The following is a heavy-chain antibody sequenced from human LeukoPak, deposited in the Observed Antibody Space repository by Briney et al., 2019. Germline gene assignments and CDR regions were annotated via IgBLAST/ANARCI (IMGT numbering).Heavy chain of an antibody. CDR1: GFTFRGYA. J-gene: IGHJ4*02. D-gene: IGHD4-17*01. CDR3: AKDQNTVATAPFDY. V-gene: IGHV3-23*01. CDR2: INSAGST. Sequence: GGSLRLSCAASGFTFRGYAMSWAPRAQGKGLEWVSAINSAGSTYYGDSVRGRFTISRDNSKNVLHLQMNSLRAEDTALYYCAKDQNTVATAPFDYWGLGTLVTVSS.